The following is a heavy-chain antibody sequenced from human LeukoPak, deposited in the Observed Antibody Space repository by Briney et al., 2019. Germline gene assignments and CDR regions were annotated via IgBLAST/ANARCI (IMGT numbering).Heavy chain of an antibody. D-gene: IGHD6-6*01. J-gene: IGHJ4*02. CDR1: GGTISSYY. CDR3: ARHVKDRWQLVFDY. V-gene: IGHV4-59*05. CDR2: IYYSGST. Sequence: SETLSLTCTVSGGTISSYYWSWIRQPPGKGLEWIGSIYYSGSTYYNPSPKSRVTISVDTSKNRFSLKLSSVTAADTAVYYCARHVKDRWQLVFDYWGQGTLVTVSS.